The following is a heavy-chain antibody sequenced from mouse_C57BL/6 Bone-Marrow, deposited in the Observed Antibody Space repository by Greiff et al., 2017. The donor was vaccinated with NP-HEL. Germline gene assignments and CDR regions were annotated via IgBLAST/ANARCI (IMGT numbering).Heavy chain of an antibody. D-gene: IGHD2-5*01. Sequence: EVKLQESGGDLVKPGGSLKLSCAASGFTFSSYGMSWVRQTPDKRLEWVATISSGGSYTYYPDSVKGRFTISRDNAKNTLYLQISSLKSEDTAMYYCAKHYYSNYFDYWGQGTTLTVSS. CDR1: GFTFSSYG. CDR3: AKHYYSNYFDY. CDR2: ISSGGSYT. J-gene: IGHJ2*01. V-gene: IGHV5-6*01.